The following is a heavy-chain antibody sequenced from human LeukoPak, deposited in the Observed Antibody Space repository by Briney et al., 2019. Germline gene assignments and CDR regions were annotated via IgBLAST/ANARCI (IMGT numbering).Heavy chain of an antibody. Sequence: PGGSLRLSCAASGFIFSGYWMTWVRQAPGKGLEWVANINEDGSEKYYVDSVKGRFTISRDNAKNSPSLQMNSLRGDDTAIYYCARDRSRQINWGQGTLVTVAS. V-gene: IGHV3-7*01. CDR3: ARDRSRQIN. D-gene: IGHD6-6*01. CDR2: INEDGSEK. CDR1: GFIFSGYW. J-gene: IGHJ4*02.